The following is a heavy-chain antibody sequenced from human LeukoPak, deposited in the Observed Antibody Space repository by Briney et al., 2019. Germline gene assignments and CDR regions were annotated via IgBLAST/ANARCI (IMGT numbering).Heavy chain of an antibody. V-gene: IGHV1-2*02. J-gene: IGHJ3*01. CDR1: GYTFTGYY. Sequence: ASVKVSCKASGYTFTGYYIHWVRQAPGQGLEWMGWINPNSDYTFYAQKFQGRVTLTRDTSISTVYMELTTLTSDDTALYYCAVAPGDYWGQGTMVTVSS. D-gene: IGHD3-16*01. CDR2: INPNSDYT. CDR3: AVAPGDY.